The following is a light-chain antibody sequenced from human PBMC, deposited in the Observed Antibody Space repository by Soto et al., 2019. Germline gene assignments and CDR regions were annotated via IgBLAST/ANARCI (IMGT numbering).Light chain of an antibody. CDR3: QQYGSSPQT. J-gene: IGKJ4*01. V-gene: IGKV3-20*01. CDR1: QSVSSSY. CDR2: GAS. Sequence: EIVLPQSPGTLSLSPGERATLSCRASQSVSSSYLAWYQQKPGQAPRLLIYGASSRATGIPDRFSGSGSGTDFTLTISRLEPEDFALYYCQQYGSSPQTFGGGTKVEIK.